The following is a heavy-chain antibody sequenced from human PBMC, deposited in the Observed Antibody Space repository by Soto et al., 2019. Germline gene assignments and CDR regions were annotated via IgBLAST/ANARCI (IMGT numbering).Heavy chain of an antibody. D-gene: IGHD1-1*01. CDR1: GFTFSGYY. Sequence: QVQLVESGGGLVKPGGSLRLSCAASGFTFSGYYMTWIRQAPGKGLECISYISSSGDRTKYADSVKGRFTISRDNAKKSLYLQMNSLRAEDTAVYYCVRETAYYFATWGQGSLVTVSS. V-gene: IGHV3-11*05. J-gene: IGHJ4*02. CDR2: ISSSGDRT. CDR3: VRETAYYFAT.